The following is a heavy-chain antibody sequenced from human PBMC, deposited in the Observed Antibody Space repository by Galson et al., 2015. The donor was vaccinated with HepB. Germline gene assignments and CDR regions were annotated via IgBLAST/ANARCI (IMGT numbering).Heavy chain of an antibody. CDR1: GFTFSSYE. D-gene: IGHD6-19*01. V-gene: IGHV3-48*03. Sequence: SLRLSCAASGFTFSSYEMNWVRQAPGKGLEWVSYISSSGSTIYYADSVKGRFTISRDNAKNSLYLQMNSLRAEDTAVYYCARDEVAAYYYYYGMDVWGQGTTVTVSS. CDR2: ISSSGSTI. J-gene: IGHJ6*02. CDR3: ARDEVAAYYYYYGMDV.